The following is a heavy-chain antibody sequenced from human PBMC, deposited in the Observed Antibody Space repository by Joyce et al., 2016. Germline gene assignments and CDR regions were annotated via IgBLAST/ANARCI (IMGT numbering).Heavy chain of an antibody. CDR1: GGSISGYY. J-gene: IGHJ6*03. D-gene: IGHD6-19*01. CDR3: ARQAGAGYYYMDV. V-gene: IGHV4-59*01. Sequence: VQLQESGPGLVKPSETLSLTCTVSGGSISGYYWSWIRQSPGKGLEWIGYMYYSGRTNDNPSLKSRITISVDSSKNQFSLSLRSVTAADTAVYHCARQAGAGYYYMDVWGNGTTVTVSS. CDR2: MYYSGRT.